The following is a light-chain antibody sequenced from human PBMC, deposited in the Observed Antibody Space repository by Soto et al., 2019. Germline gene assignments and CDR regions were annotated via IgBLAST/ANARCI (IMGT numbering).Light chain of an antibody. J-gene: IGKJ1*01. V-gene: IGKV1-5*01. Sequence: DIQMPQSPSTLSASVGDRVTITCRASQSISSWLAWYQQKPGKAPKLLIYEASSLESGVPSRFSGSGSGTEFTLPISSLQPDDFATYYCQQYNSYWTFGQGTKVEIK. CDR3: QQYNSYWT. CDR1: QSISSW. CDR2: EAS.